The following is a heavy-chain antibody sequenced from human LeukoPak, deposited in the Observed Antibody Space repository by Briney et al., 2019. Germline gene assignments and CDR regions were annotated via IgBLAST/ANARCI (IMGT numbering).Heavy chain of an antibody. V-gene: IGHV3-30*18. CDR2: ISYDGSNK. CDR1: GFPFSRHG. CDR3: GKDMARIYYYGSGEIDY. D-gene: IGHD3-10*01. Sequence: GGSLRLSCAASGFPFSRHGMHWVRQVPGEGLEWLAVISYDGSNKAYADSVKGRFTISRDNSNNTLHLQMNSLRAEDTAVYYCGKDMARIYYYGSGEIDYWGQGTLVTVSS. J-gene: IGHJ4*02.